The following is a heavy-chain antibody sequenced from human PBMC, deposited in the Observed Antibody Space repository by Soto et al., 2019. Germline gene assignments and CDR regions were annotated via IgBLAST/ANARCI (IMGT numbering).Heavy chain of an antibody. CDR2: IIPIFGTA. J-gene: IGHJ6*02. Sequence: SVKVSCKASGGTFSSYAISWVRQAPGQGLEWMGGIIPIFGTANYAQKFQGRVTITADESTSTAYMELSSLRSEDTAVYYCASEDGVETVDFWSGYYLGGDYYYGMDVWGQGTTVTVSS. V-gene: IGHV1-69*13. D-gene: IGHD3-3*01. CDR3: ASEDGVETVDFWSGYYLGGDYYYGMDV. CDR1: GGTFSSYA.